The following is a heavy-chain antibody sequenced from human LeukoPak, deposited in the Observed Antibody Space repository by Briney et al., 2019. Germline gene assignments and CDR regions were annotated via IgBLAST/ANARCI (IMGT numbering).Heavy chain of an antibody. J-gene: IGHJ3*02. CDR3: ARRARITYAFDI. Sequence: GASVRVSCKASGYTFTSYYMHWVRQAPGQGLEWMGIINPSGGSTSYAQKFQGRVTMTRDTSTSTVYMELSSLRSEDTAVYYCARRARITYAFDIWGQGTMVTVSS. V-gene: IGHV1-46*01. CDR1: GYTFTSYY. CDR2: INPSGGST.